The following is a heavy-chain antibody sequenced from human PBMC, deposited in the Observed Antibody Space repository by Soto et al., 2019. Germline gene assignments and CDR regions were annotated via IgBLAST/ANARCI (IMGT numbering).Heavy chain of an antibody. CDR3: AKDLEVVVVVAASPDY. J-gene: IGHJ4*02. D-gene: IGHD2-15*01. Sequence: QVQLVESGGGVVQPGRSLRLSCAASGFTFSSYGMHWVRKAPGKGLEWVAVISYDGSNKYYADSVKGRFTISRDNSKNTLYLQMNSLRAEDTAVYYCAKDLEVVVVVAASPDYWGQGTLVTVSS. CDR2: ISYDGSNK. V-gene: IGHV3-30*18. CDR1: GFTFSSYG.